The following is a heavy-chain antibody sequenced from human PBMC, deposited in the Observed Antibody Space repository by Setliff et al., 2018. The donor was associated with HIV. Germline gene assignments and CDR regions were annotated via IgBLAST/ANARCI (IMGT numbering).Heavy chain of an antibody. J-gene: IGHJ4*02. CDR1: GYLFTGYY. CDR3: AREGSPIYYFDY. CDR2: INVNSGGT. V-gene: IGHV1-2*02. Sequence: ASVKVSCKASGYLFTGYYMHWVRQAPGHGLEWMGWINVNSGGTKYAQKFQGRVTMTRGTSISTAYMEVSSLRSDDTAVYYCAREGSPIYYFDYWSQGTLVTVSS. D-gene: IGHD3-10*01.